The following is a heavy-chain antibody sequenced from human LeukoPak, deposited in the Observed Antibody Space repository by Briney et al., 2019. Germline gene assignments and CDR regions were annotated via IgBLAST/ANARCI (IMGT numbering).Heavy chain of an antibody. D-gene: IGHD7-27*01. CDR3: ASRKLGNDY. CDR2: IYTSGST. Sequence: PSETLSLTCTVSGGSIGSGSYYWSWIRQPAGKGLEWIGRIYTSGSTNYNPSLKSRVTISVDTSKNQFSLKLSSVTAADTAVYYCASRKLGNDYWGQGTLVTVSS. V-gene: IGHV4-61*02. J-gene: IGHJ4*02. CDR1: GGSIGSGSYY.